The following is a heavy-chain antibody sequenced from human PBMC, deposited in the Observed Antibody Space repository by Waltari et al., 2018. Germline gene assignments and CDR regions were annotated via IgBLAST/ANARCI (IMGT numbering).Heavy chain of an antibody. CDR1: GFTLSSYS. CDR3: ARDTSGWYPLYYYYGMDV. Sequence: EVQLVESGGGLVKPGGSLRLSCAAPGFTLSSYSRNWVSQPPGKGLEWVSSISSSSSYIYYADSVKGRFTISRDNAKNSLYLQMNSLRAEDTAVYYCARDTSGWYPLYYYYGMDVWGQGTTVTVSS. D-gene: IGHD6-19*01. J-gene: IGHJ6*02. CDR2: ISSSSSYI. V-gene: IGHV3-21*01.